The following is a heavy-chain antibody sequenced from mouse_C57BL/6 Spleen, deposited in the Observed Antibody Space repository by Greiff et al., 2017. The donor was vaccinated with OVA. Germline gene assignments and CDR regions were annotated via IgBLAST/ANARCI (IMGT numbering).Heavy chain of an antibody. D-gene: IGHD2-4*01. CDR1: GFTFSDYY. CDR2: ISNGGGST. CDR3: ARRADYDWYFDV. J-gene: IGHJ1*03. Sequence: EVMLVESGGGLVQPGGSLKLSCAASGFTFSDYYMYWVRQTPEKRLEWVAYISNGGGSTYYPDTVKGRFTISRDNAKNTLYLQMSRLKSEDTAMYYCARRADYDWYFDVWGTGTTVTVSS. V-gene: IGHV5-12*01.